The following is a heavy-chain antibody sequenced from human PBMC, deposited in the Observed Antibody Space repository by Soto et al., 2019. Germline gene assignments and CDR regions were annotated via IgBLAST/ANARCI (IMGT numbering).Heavy chain of an antibody. CDR2: SNPSGGST. CDR3: ASPIAVSGLGPDY. J-gene: IGHJ4*02. V-gene: IGHV1-46*03. D-gene: IGHD6-19*01. CDR1: GYTFTSYY. Sequence: QVQLVQSGAEVKKPGASVKVSCKASGYTFTSYYMHWVRQAPGQGLEWMGISNPSGGSTSYSQKFQGRVTMTRDTSTSTVYMELSSLRSEDTAVYYCASPIAVSGLGPDYWGQGTLVTVSS.